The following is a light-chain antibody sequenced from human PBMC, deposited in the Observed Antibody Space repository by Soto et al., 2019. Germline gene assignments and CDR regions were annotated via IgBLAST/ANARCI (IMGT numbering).Light chain of an antibody. CDR1: QGISNY. V-gene: IGKV1-27*01. CDR3: QKYNSAPWT. CDR2: AAS. Sequence: DIQMTQSPSSLSASVGDRVTITCRASQGISNYVAWYQQKPGKVPKLLIYAASTLQSGVPSRFSGSGSGRDFTLTISSLQPGDVATYYCQKYNSAPWTFGQGTKVEIK. J-gene: IGKJ1*01.